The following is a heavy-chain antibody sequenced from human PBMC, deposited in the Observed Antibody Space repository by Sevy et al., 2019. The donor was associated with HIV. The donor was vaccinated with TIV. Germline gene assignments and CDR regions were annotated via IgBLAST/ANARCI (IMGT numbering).Heavy chain of an antibody. Sequence: GGSLRLSCAASGFTFSSYAMSWVRQAPGKGLEWVSAISGSGGSTYYADSVKGRFTISRDNSKNTLYLQMNSLRAEDRAVSYCTKGEDFRRVVGATTVDYFDYWGQGTLVTVSS. D-gene: IGHD1-26*01. CDR1: GFTFSSYA. CDR3: TKGEDFRRVVGATTVDYFDY. V-gene: IGHV3-23*01. J-gene: IGHJ4*02. CDR2: ISGSGGST.